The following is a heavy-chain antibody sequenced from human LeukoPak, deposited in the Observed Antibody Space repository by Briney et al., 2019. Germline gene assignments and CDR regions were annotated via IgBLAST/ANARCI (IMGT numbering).Heavy chain of an antibody. D-gene: IGHD1-1*01. J-gene: IGHJ5*02. V-gene: IGHV4-61*02. CDR1: GGSISSGSYY. Sequence: SETLSLTCTVSGGSISSGSYYWSWIRQPAGKGLEWIGRIYTSGSTNYNPSLKSRVTISVDTSKNQFSLKLSSVTAADTAVYYCARGNWNWFDPWGQGILVTVSS. CDR2: IYTSGST. CDR3: ARGNWNWFDP.